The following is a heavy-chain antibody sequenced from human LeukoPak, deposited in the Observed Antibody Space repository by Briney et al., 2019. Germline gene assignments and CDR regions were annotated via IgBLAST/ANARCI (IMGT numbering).Heavy chain of an antibody. V-gene: IGHV3-48*04. J-gene: IGHJ4*02. CDR3: ARSSGSYDILTGYALGY. D-gene: IGHD3-9*01. CDR1: GFTFSSYS. Sequence: GGSLRLSCAASGFTFSSYSMNWVRQAPGKGLEWVSYISSSSSTIYYADSVKGRFTISRDNAKNSLYLQMNSLRAEDTAVYYCARSSGSYDILTGYALGYWGQETLVTVSS. CDR2: ISSSSSTI.